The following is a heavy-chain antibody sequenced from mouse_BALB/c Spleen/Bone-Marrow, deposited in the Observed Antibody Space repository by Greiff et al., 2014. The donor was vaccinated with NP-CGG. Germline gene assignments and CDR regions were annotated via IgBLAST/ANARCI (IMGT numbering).Heavy chain of an antibody. Sequence: VKLVESGAELVKPGAPVKLSCKASGYTFTNYWMHWVNQRPGRGLEWIGRIDPSDSETHYNQKFKDKATLTVDKSSSTAYIQLSSLTSEDSAVHYCARVLYGYDPWFAYWGQGTLVTVSA. CDR1: GYTFTNYW. CDR2: IDPSDSET. CDR3: ARVLYGYDPWFAY. V-gene: IGHV1-69*02. D-gene: IGHD2-2*01. J-gene: IGHJ3*01.